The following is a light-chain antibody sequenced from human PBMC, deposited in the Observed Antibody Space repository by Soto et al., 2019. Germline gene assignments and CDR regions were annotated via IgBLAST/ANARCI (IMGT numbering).Light chain of an antibody. CDR2: KAS. J-gene: IGKJ1*01. CDR3: QQYNSYSEA. CDR1: QSISSW. V-gene: IGKV1-5*03. Sequence: DIQMTQSPSTLSASEGDRVTITCRASQSISSWLAWYQQKPGKAPKLLIYKASSLEGGVPSRFSGSGSETEFTLTISSLQPDDFATYYCQQYNSYSEAFGQGTKVDI.